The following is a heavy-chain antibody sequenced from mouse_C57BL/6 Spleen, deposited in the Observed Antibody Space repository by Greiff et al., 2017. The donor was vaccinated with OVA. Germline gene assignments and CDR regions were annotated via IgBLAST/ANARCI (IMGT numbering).Heavy chain of an antibody. V-gene: IGHV3-6*01. D-gene: IGHD1-1*01. CDR1: GYSITSGYY. CDR3: ARVHYYGSSYYAMDY. Sequence: ESGPGLVKPSQSLSLTCSVTGYSITSGYYWNWIRQFPGNKLEWMGYISYDGSNNYNPSLKNRISITRDTSKNQFFLKLNSVTTEDTATYYCARVHYYGSSYYAMDYWGQGTSVTVSS. CDR2: ISYDGSN. J-gene: IGHJ4*01.